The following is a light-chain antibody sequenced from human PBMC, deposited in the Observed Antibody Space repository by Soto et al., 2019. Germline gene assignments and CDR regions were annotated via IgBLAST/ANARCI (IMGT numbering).Light chain of an antibody. J-gene: IGKJ4*01. CDR2: DAS. CDR3: QQRRDWPLT. Sequence: EIVLTQSPATLSLSPGERATLSCRASQSLNSYLAWFQQTPGQAPRLLIYDASNRATDIPARFSGSGSGTDFTLTISSLEPADFAVYYCQQRRDWPLTFGGGTRVEIK. CDR1: QSLNSY. V-gene: IGKV3-11*01.